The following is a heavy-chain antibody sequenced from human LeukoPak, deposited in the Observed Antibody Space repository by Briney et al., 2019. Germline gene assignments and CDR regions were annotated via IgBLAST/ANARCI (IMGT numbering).Heavy chain of an antibody. V-gene: IGHV3-23*01. Sequence: GGSLRLSCAASGFTFSSIDMSWVRQAPGKGLEWVSSLAYDGAVWYVDSVKGRFTISRDTSKNTLFLKMNSLRAEDTAVYYCAKGPNNIDYRAFDIWGQGTMVTVSS. CDR1: GFTFSSID. D-gene: IGHD4-11*01. CDR3: AKGPNNIDYRAFDI. J-gene: IGHJ3*02. CDR2: LAYDGAV.